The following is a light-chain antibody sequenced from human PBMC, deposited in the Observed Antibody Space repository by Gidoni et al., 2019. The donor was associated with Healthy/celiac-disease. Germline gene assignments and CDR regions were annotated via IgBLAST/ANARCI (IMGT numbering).Light chain of an antibody. CDR3: QQYYSTPQT. CDR1: QSVLYSSNNKNY. Sequence: DIVMTQSPDSLAVSLGERATINCKSSQSVLYSSNNKNYLAWYQQKPGQHPKLLIHWASTRESGVPDRFSGSGSGTDFTLTISSLQAEDWAVYYCQQYYSTPQTFGQGTKVEIK. CDR2: WAS. J-gene: IGKJ1*01. V-gene: IGKV4-1*01.